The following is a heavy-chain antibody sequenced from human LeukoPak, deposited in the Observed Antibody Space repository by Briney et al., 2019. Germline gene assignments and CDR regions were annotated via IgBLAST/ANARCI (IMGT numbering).Heavy chain of an antibody. Sequence: GGSLRLSCAASGFSFSDYWMHWVRQAPGKGLEWVSAISGSGDSTYYADSVKGRFTFSRDNSKNNLFLQMNSLRAEDTAVYYCAKAQETGYYFYAMDVWGQGTTVTVSS. CDR3: AKAQETGYYFYAMDV. J-gene: IGHJ6*02. D-gene: IGHD1-14*01. CDR2: ISGSGDST. V-gene: IGHV3-23*01. CDR1: GFSFSDYW.